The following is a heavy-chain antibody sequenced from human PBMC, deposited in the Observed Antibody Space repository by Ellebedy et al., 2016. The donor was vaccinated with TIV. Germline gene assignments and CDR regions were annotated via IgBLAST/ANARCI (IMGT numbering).Heavy chain of an antibody. CDR1: RGSFRGFH. CDR3: ARVGGSSDFVVVEVPTRWFDP. Sequence: MPSETLSLTCTLLRGSFRGFHWAWTRQSPGKGPEWIGETDHNGHPNYNPSLESRVTLSIDTSKKLFSLKVRSVTAADTAVSYCARVGGSSDFVVVEVPTRWFDPWGQGTLVTVSS. D-gene: IGHD2-15*01. J-gene: IGHJ5*02. V-gene: IGHV4-34*01. CDR2: TDHNGHP.